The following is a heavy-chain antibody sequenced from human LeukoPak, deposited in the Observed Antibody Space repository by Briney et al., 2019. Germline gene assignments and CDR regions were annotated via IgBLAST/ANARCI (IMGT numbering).Heavy chain of an antibody. V-gene: IGHV1-2*02. CDR3: ARSDFSTGFYLDF. CDR2: IDPPSGAP. J-gene: IGHJ4*02. Sequence: ASVKVSCKACGYTFTGQFIHWLRQAPGQGLEWMGWIDPPSGAPHYAQRLQDTITLTRDTSIATAYMEVHRLQTDDTAVYYCARSDFSTGFYLDFWGQGTPISVSS. CDR1: GYTFTGQF. D-gene: IGHD6-19*01.